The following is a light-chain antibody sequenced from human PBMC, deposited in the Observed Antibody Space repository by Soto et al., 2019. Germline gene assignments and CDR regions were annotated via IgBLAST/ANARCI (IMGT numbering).Light chain of an antibody. CDR1: SSVVGGYNY. V-gene: IGLV2-11*01. Sequence: QPVLTQPPSVSGSPGQSVTISCTGTSSVVGGYNYVSWYQQHPGKAPKLMFYDVSKRPSGVPDRFSGSKSGNTASLTISGLQAEDEADYYCCSYAGSYTFVFGTGTKVTVL. CDR3: CSYAGSYTFV. CDR2: DVS. J-gene: IGLJ1*01.